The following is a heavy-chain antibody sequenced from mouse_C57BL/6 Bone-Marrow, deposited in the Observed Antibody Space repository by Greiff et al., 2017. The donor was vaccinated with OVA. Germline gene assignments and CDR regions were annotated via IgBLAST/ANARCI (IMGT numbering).Heavy chain of an antibody. CDR1: GYTFTSYW. D-gene: IGHD4-1*01. Sequence: VQLQQPGAELVMPGASVKLSCKASGYTFTSYWMHWVKQRPGQGLEWIVEIDPSDSYTNYNQKFKGKSTLTVDKSSSTAYMQLSSLTSEDSAVYYCARDWSYYFDYWGQGTTLTVSS. CDR2: IDPSDSYT. CDR3: ARDWSYYFDY. V-gene: IGHV1-69*01. J-gene: IGHJ2*01.